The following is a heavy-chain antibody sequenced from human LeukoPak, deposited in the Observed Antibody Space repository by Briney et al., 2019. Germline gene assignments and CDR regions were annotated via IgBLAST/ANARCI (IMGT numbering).Heavy chain of an antibody. CDR2: IYYSGST. CDR1: GGSISSYY. CDR3: ARSGSYAAAGDY. Sequence: SETLSLTCTVSGGSISSYYWSCVRQPPGKGLEWVGYIYYSGSTNYNPSLKSRVTISLDTSKNQFSLRLSSVTAADTAVYYCARSGSYAAAGDYWGQRTLVTVSS. D-gene: IGHD2-15*01. J-gene: IGHJ4*02. V-gene: IGHV4-59*08.